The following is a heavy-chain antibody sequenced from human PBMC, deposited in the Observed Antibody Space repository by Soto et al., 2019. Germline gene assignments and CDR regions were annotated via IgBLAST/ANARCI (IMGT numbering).Heavy chain of an antibody. J-gene: IGHJ4*02. CDR3: AKSPAQWLRGCFDY. D-gene: IGHD5-12*01. CDR1: GFTFSSYA. V-gene: IGHV3-23*01. Sequence: PGGSLRLSCAASGFTFSSYAMSWVRQAPGKGLEWVSGISGSGGSTYYADSVKGRFTISRDNSKNTLYLQMNSLRAEDTAVYYCAKSPAQWLRGCFDYWGQGTLVTVSS. CDR2: ISGSGGST.